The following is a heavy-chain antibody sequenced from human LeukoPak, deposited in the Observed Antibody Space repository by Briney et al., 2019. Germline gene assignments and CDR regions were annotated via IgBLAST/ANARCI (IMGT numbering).Heavy chain of an antibody. Sequence: GGSLRLSCAASRFTFDDYAMHWVRQAPGRGLEWVSLISGDGGSTYYADSVKGRFTISRDNSKDSLYLQMNSLRTEDTALYYCAKPSSGWYRFDYWGQGTLVTVSS. CDR2: ISGDGGST. D-gene: IGHD6-19*01. CDR3: AKPSSGWYRFDY. CDR1: RFTFDDYA. J-gene: IGHJ4*02. V-gene: IGHV3-43*02.